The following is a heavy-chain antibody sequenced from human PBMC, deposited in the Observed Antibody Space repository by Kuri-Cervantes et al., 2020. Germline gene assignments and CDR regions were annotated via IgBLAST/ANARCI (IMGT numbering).Heavy chain of an antibody. V-gene: IGHV3-74*01. CDR3: ATESRLHLAELSSG. CDR1: GFTFSSYW. D-gene: IGHD3-16*02. Sequence: GGSLRLSCAASGFTFSSYWMHWVRQAPGKGLVWVSRINSDGSSTSYADSVKGRFTISRDNSRNTLYLQMNSLRVEDTAVYYCATESRLHLAELSSGWGQGTLVTVSS. J-gene: IGHJ4*02. CDR2: INSDGSST.